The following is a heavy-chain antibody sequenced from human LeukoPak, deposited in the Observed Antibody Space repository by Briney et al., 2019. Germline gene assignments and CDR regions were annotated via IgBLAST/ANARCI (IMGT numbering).Heavy chain of an antibody. CDR2: IYYTGIS. D-gene: IGHD2-15*01. CDR3: VRADYNGGSPGSFDI. Sequence: SETLSLTCTVSGASITIGAESYHWGWIRQPPGKGLEWIGTIYYTGISYYNPSLESRVTSSLDTSKNQFSLTLNSVTAADTAVYYCVRADYNGGSPGSFDIWGRGTMVTVSS. CDR1: GASITIGAESYH. V-gene: IGHV4-39*07. J-gene: IGHJ3*02.